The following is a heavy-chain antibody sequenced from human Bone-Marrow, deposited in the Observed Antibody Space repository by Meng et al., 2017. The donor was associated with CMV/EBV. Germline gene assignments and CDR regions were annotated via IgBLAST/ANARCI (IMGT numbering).Heavy chain of an antibody. Sequence: VQLVRSGAEVKKPGASVKVSCKASCYTFTSYGISWVRQAPGQGLEWMGWISAYNGNTNYAQKLQGRVTMTTDTSTSTAYMELRSLRSDDTAVYYCAVTYYYDSSGYYSFDYWGQGTLVTVSS. D-gene: IGHD3-22*01. J-gene: IGHJ4*02. V-gene: IGHV1-18*01. CDR3: AVTYYYDSSGYYSFDY. CDR1: CYTFTSYG. CDR2: ISAYNGNT.